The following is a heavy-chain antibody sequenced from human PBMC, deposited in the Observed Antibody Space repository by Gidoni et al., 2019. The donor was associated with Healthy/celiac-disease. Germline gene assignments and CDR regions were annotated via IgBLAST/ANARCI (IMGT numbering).Heavy chain of an antibody. CDR1: GFTFSNAW. Sequence: EVQLVESGGGLVKPGGSLRLSCAASGFTFSNAWMSWVRQAPGKGLEWVGRIKSKTDGGTTDYAAPVKGRFTISRDDSKNTLYLQMNSLKTEDTAVYYCTAGYSSGWSEGYYYYGMDVWGQGTTVTVSS. J-gene: IGHJ6*02. V-gene: IGHV3-15*01. D-gene: IGHD6-19*01. CDR3: TAGYSSGWSEGYYYYGMDV. CDR2: IKSKTDGGTT.